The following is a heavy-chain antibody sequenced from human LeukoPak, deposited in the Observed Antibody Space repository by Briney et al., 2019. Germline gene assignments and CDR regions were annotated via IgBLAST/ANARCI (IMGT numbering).Heavy chain of an antibody. CDR3: ARQTTFAFDI. V-gene: IGHV3-23*01. J-gene: IGHJ3*02. Sequence: GGSLRLSCAASGFTFSIYAMSWVRQAPGKGLECVSDISGSGGSTYYADSVKGRFTISRDNSKNTLYLQMNSLRAEDTAVYYCARQTTFAFDIWGQGTMVTVSS. D-gene: IGHD4-17*01. CDR2: ISGSGGST. CDR1: GFTFSIYA.